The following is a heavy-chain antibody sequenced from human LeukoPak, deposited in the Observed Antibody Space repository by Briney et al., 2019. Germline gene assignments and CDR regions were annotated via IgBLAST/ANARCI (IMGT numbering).Heavy chain of an antibody. D-gene: IGHD3-10*01. V-gene: IGHV1-69*04. J-gene: IGHJ5*02. Sequence: SVKVSCKASGGTFSSYAISWVRQAPGQGLEWMGRIIPILGIANYAQKFQGRVTITADKSTSTAYMELSSLRSEDTAVYYCARDYGSGSYYSSRWFDPWGQGTLVTVSS. CDR1: GGTFSSYA. CDR3: ARDYGSGSYYSSRWFDP. CDR2: IIPILGIA.